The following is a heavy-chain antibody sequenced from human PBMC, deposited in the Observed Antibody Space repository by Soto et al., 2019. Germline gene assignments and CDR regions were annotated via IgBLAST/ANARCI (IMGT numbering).Heavy chain of an antibody. J-gene: IGHJ6*02. D-gene: IGHD2-15*01. CDR3: AREVSLVVVASTHYYGMDV. CDR2: IYSGGST. CDR1: GFTVSSHY. V-gene: IGHV3-53*01. Sequence: EVQLVESGGGLIQPGGSLRLSCAASGFTVSSHYMSWVRQAPGKGLEWVSVIYSGGSTYYADAVKGRFTISRDNSKNTLYLQMNSLRAEDTAVYYGAREVSLVVVASTHYYGMDVWGQGTTVTVSS.